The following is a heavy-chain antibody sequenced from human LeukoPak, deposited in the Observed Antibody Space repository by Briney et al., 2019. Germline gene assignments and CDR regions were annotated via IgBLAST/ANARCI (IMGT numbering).Heavy chain of an antibody. CDR3: ARDNGVAAAEVLGWFDP. Sequence: PSETLSLTCTVSGGSISSGGYYWSWIRQHPGKGLEWIGYIYYSGSTYYNPSLKSRVTISVDTSKNQFSLKLSPVTAADTAEYYCARDNGVAAAEVLGWFDPWSQGTLVTVSS. CDR1: GGSISSGGYY. CDR2: IYYSGST. J-gene: IGHJ5*02. V-gene: IGHV4-31*03. D-gene: IGHD6-13*01.